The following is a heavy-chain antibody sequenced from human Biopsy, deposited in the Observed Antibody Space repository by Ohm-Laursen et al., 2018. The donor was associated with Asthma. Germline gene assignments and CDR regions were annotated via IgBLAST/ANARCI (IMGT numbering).Heavy chain of an antibody. Sequence: SLRLSCTASGFTFNSYGMHWVRQAPGKGLEWVAVISYDGRNKYYGDSVKGRFTISRDNSKNTVYLQMISLRVEDTSVYYCARGAYYDFWSGYSRPIPGYYGMDVWATGPRSPSP. CDR3: ARGAYYDFWSGYSRPIPGYYGMDV. V-gene: IGHV3-30*03. CDR1: GFTFNSYG. CDR2: ISYDGRNK. J-gene: IGHJ6*02. D-gene: IGHD3-3*01.